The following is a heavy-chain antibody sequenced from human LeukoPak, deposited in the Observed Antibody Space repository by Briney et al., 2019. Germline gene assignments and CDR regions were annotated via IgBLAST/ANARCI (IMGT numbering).Heavy chain of an antibody. J-gene: IGHJ4*02. CDR2: IYSGGSI. V-gene: IGHV3-53*01. CDR3: ARDPSRGLYYFDH. CDR1: GFTFSIYA. D-gene: IGHD3/OR15-3a*01. Sequence: GGSLTLSCAASGFTFSIYAMTWVRQAPGKGLEWVSVIYSGGSIYYADSVKGRFTISRDNSKNTLYLQMNSLRAEDTAVYYCARDPSRGLYYFDHWGQGTLVTVSS.